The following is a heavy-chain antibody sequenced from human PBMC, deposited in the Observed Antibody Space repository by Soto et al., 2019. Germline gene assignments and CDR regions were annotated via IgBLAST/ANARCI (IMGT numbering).Heavy chain of an antibody. J-gene: IGHJ3*01. Sequence: QVQLVQSGAEVKKPGASVKVSCKASGYTFTSYGISWVRQAPGQGLEWMGWISAYNGNTIYAQKVHGRVSMTTDTSTSTAYMELRSLRSDDTAVYHCARVNYDNGHAFDVWGQGTMVTVSS. CDR3: ARVNYDNGHAFDV. V-gene: IGHV1-18*01. D-gene: IGHD3-22*01. CDR2: ISAYNGNT. CDR1: GYTFTSYG.